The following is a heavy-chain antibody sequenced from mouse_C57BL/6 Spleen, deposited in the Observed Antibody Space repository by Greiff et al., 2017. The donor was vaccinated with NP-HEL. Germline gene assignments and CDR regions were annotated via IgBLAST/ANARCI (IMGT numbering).Heavy chain of an antibody. CDR3: AREGGYHPYYFDY. CDR1: GYAFSSSW. Sequence: VQLQQSGPELVKPGASVKISCKASGYAFSSSWMNWVKQRPGKGLEWIGRIYPGDGDTNYNGKFKGKATLTADKSSSTAYMQLSSLTSEDSAVYFCAREGGYHPYYFDYWGQGTTLTVSS. J-gene: IGHJ2*01. CDR2: IYPGDGDT. V-gene: IGHV1-82*01. D-gene: IGHD2-2*01.